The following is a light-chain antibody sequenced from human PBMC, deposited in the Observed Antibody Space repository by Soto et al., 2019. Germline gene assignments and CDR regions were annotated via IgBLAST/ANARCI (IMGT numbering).Light chain of an antibody. CDR3: QQYGSSPRA. CDR1: QSISNNY. CDR2: GAS. Sequence: ELVLTQSPGTLSLSPGERATLSCRASQSISNNYLAWYQQKPGQAPRLLIYGASSRATGIPDRFSGGGSGTDFTLTISRLEPEDFAVYYCQQYGSSPRAFGQGTKVEIK. V-gene: IGKV3-20*01. J-gene: IGKJ1*01.